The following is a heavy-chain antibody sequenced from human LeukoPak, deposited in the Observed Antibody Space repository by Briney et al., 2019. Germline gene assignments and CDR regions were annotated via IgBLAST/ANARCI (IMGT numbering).Heavy chain of an antibody. Sequence: GRSLRLSCTASGFTFGDYAMSWVRQAPGKGLEWVGFIRSKAYGGTTEYAASVKGRFTISRDDSKSIAYLQMNSLKTEDTAVYYCTRDQGSSSWYRGAFDIWGQGTMVTVSS. D-gene: IGHD6-13*01. CDR1: GFTFGDYA. V-gene: IGHV3-49*04. CDR2: IRSKAYGGTT. CDR3: TRDQGSSSWYRGAFDI. J-gene: IGHJ3*02.